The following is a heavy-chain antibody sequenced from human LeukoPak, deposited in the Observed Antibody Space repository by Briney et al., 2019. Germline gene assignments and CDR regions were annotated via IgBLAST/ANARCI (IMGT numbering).Heavy chain of an antibody. Sequence: VGSLRLSCAASGFTFSSYAMHWVRQAPGKRLEYLSAVSSNGDSTYYANSVKGRFTISRDNSKNTLYLQMGSLRAEDMAVYYCARRGGYYFDYWGQGTLVTVSS. CDR2: VSSNGDST. V-gene: IGHV3-64*01. J-gene: IGHJ4*02. CDR3: ARRGGYYFDY. CDR1: GFTFSSYA. D-gene: IGHD4-23*01.